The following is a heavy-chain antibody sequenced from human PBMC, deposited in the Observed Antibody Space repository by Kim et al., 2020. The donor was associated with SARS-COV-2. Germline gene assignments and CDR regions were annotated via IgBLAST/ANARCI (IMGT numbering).Heavy chain of an antibody. CDR2: IYYSGST. V-gene: IGHV4-31*03. D-gene: IGHD3-22*01. CDR1: GGSISSGGYY. J-gene: IGHJ2*01. CDR3: ARGPLRITMIVVVTHWYFGL. Sequence: SETLSLTCTVSGGSISSGGYYWSWIRQHPGKGLEWIGYIYYSGSTYYNPSLKSRVTISVDTSKNQFSLKLSSVTAADTAVYYCARGPLRITMIVVVTHWYFGLSGPGPLGTVSS.